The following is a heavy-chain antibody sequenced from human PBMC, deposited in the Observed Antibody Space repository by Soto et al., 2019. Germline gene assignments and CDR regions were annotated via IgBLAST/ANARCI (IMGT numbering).Heavy chain of an antibody. D-gene: IGHD6-6*01. V-gene: IGHV3-21*02. Sequence: DVQLVESGGGLIQPGGSLRLSCAAFGLTVSGKYYMAWVRQAPGKGLEWVSSISSGSRFIYYADSVKGRFTISRDNTKNSLFLQMNSLSVDDTALYYCARRLFYPFGETYSSSPFDLWGQGTPVTVSS. J-gene: IGHJ5*02. CDR2: ISSGSRFI. CDR1: GLTVSGKYY. CDR3: ARRLFYPFGETYSSSPFDL.